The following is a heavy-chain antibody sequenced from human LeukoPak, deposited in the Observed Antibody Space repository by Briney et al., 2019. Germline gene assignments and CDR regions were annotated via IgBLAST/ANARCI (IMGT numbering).Heavy chain of an antibody. V-gene: IGHV3-66*01. CDR1: GFSVSGSY. Sequence: TGGSLRLSCAASGFSVSGSYMSWVRQAPGKGLEWVSVIYSGGSTYYADSVKGRFTISRDNSKNTLYLQMNSLRAEDTAVYYCARDNGLGATVDFDYWGQGTLVTVSS. CDR3: ARDNGLGATVDFDY. D-gene: IGHD1-26*01. CDR2: IYSGGST. J-gene: IGHJ4*02.